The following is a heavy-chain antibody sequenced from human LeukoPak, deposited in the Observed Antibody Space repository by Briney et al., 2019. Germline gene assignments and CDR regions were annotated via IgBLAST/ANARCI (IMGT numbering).Heavy chain of an antibody. Sequence: GGSLRLSCAASGFTFSSYALSWVRQAPGKGLEWVSAISGSGGSTYYADSVNGGFTISSDNSKNTLHLQMNILRAEDTAVYYCYNDTTGYYDSSGPPDAFDIWGQGTMVTVSS. V-gene: IGHV3-23*01. CDR1: GFTFSSYA. D-gene: IGHD3-22*01. J-gene: IGHJ3*02. CDR2: ISGSGGST. CDR3: YNDTTGYYDSSGPPDAFDI.